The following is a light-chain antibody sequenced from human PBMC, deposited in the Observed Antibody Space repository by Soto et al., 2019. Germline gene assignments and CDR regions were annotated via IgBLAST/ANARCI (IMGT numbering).Light chain of an antibody. CDR2: KND. CDR1: SSNIGRNS. J-gene: IGLJ1*01. CDR3: AAWDDSLSGYV. V-gene: IGLV1-47*01. Sequence: QSVLTQPPSASGTPGQRVTISCSGSSSNIGRNSVYWYQQLPGTAPKLLIYKNDQRPSGVPDRFSGSKSGTSASLAISGLRSEDEADDYCAAWDDSLSGYVFGTGTKLTVL.